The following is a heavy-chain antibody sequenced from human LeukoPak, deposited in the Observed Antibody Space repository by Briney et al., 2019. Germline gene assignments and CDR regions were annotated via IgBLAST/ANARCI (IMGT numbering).Heavy chain of an antibody. CDR2: ISGSGGST. CDR1: GFTSSSYA. J-gene: IGHJ3*02. CDR3: AKGRGVEGAFDI. V-gene: IGHV3-23*01. Sequence: GGSLRLSSAASGFTSSSYAMSWVRQAPGKGLEWVSAISGSGGSTYYADSVKGRFTISRDNSKNTLYLQMNSLRAEDTAVYYCAKGRGVEGAFDIWGQGTMVTVSS.